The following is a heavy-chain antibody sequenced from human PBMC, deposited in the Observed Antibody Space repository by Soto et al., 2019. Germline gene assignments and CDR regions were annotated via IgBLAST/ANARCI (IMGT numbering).Heavy chain of an antibody. V-gene: IGHV3-53*01. CDR2: IYNHGQI. J-gene: IGHJ4*02. CDR3: VRVTGAERH. Sequence: EVQLVESGGGLTQPGGSLRLSCVVSGFIVSRSHMMWVRQAPGKGLEGVSVIYNHGQINYVDPVKGRFTIARDNSKNTISLQMNSLKVEDTAVYYCVRVTGAERHWGQGARVTVSS. CDR1: GFIVSRSH. D-gene: IGHD7-27*01.